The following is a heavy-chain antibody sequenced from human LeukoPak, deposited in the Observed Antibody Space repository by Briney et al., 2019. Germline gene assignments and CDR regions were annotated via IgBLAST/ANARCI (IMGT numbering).Heavy chain of an antibody. CDR1: GGSFSGYY. V-gene: IGHV4-34*01. J-gene: IGHJ6*02. Sequence: NPSETLSLTCAVYGGSFSGYYWSWIRQPPGKGLEWIEEINHSGSTNYNPSLKSRVTISVDTSKNQFSLKLSSVTAADTAVYYCASGSIVVVPAAPGDYYYYGMDVWGQGTTVTVSS. CDR2: INHSGST. CDR3: ASGSIVVVPAAPGDYYYYGMDV. D-gene: IGHD2-2*01.